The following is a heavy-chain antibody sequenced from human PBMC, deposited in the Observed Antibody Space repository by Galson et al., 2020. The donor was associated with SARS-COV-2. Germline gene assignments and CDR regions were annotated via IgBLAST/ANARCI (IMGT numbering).Heavy chain of an antibody. CDR3: ARDSVVYSHTVANDY. Sequence: GESLKIPCAASGFTFSTYRMNWVRQAPGKGLEWVSYISTSSTNIYYADSVKGRFTISRDNARNSLYLHMDSLRAEDTALYYCARDSVVYSHTVANDYWGQGTLVTVSS. V-gene: IGHV3-48*04. CDR2: ISTSSTNI. D-gene: IGHD4-17*01. J-gene: IGHJ4*02. CDR1: GFTFSTYR.